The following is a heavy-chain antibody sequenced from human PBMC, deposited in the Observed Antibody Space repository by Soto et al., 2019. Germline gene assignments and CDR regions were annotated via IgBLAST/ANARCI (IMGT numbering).Heavy chain of an antibody. CDR1: GFTVSSNY. CDR2: IYSGGST. CDR3: ARDDRYSGYRIKY. V-gene: IGHV3-53*01. Sequence: GGSLRLSCAASGFTVSSNYMSWVRQAPGKGLEWVSVIYSGGSTYYADSVKVRFTISRDNSKSTLYLQMNSLRAADTAVYYCARDDRYSGYRIKYWGQGTLVTVSS. D-gene: IGHD5-12*01. J-gene: IGHJ4*02.